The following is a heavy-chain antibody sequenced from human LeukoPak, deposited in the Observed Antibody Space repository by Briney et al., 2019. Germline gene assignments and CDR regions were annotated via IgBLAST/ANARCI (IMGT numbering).Heavy chain of an antibody. V-gene: IGHV1-8*01. CDR1: GYTFTSYD. J-gene: IGHJ6*02. Sequence: ASVTVSCKASGYTFTSYDINWVRQATGQGLEWVGWKNPNSGRTGFAQKFQGRLTMTTNTSISTAYMELSSLTSEDTAVYYCARGPVSTHGMDVWGQGTTVTVSS. CDR2: KNPNSGRT. CDR3: ARGPVSTHGMDV. D-gene: IGHD2-2*01.